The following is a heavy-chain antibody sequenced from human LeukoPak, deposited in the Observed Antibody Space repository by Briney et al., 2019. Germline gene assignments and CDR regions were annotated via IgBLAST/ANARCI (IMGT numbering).Heavy chain of an antibody. CDR1: GYTFTGYY. D-gene: IGHD3-9*01. CDR3: ARTGYYDILTGYYETYYYYMDV. V-gene: IGHV1-2*06. Sequence: ASVEVSCKASGYTFTGYYMHRVRQAPGQGLEWMGRINPNSGGTNYAQKLQGRVTMTRDTSISTAYMELSRLRSDDTAVYYCARTGYYDILTGYYETYYYYMDVWGKGTTVTVSS. J-gene: IGHJ6*03. CDR2: INPNSGGT.